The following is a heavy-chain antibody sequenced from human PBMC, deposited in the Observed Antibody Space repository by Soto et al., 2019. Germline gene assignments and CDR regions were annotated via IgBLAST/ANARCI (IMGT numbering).Heavy chain of an antibody. CDR1: GYSFTSYW. J-gene: IGHJ6*02. CDR2: IDPSDSYT. Sequence: GESLKISCKGSGYSFTSYWISWVRQMPGKGLEYMGRIDPSDSYTNYSPSFQGHVTISADKSISTAYLQWSSLKASDTAMYYCAREFTITTHHYYGMYFWGQGTTVTVSS. CDR3: AREFTITTHHYYGMYF. D-gene: IGHD4-4*01. V-gene: IGHV5-10-1*01.